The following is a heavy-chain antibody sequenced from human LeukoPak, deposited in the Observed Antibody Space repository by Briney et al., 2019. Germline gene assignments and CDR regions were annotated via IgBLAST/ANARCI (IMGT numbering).Heavy chain of an antibody. Sequence: PSETLSLTCTVSGGSISSSSYYWGWIRQPPGKGLEWIGSIYYSGSTYYNLSLKSRVTISVDTSKNQFSLKLSSVTAADTAVYYCARLEGGYWYFDLWGRGTLVTVSS. V-gene: IGHV4-39*01. CDR1: GGSISSSSYY. D-gene: IGHD3-16*01. J-gene: IGHJ2*01. CDR2: IYYSGST. CDR3: ARLEGGYWYFDL.